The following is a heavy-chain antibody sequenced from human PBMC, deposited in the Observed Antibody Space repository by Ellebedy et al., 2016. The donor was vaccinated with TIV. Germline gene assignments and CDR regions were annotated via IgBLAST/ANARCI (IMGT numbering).Heavy chain of an antibody. CDR1: GGPISSHY. J-gene: IGHJ4*02. V-gene: IGHV4-59*08. CDR3: ARPPIVGGTVAFDY. Sequence: MPSETLSLTCTVYGGPISSHYWTWIRQSPGKGLEWIGYASYSGRTNYNPSLKSRVTISVDTSKNQFSLKLSSVTAADTAAYYCARPPIVGGTVAFDYWGQGILVTVSS. D-gene: IGHD1-26*01. CDR2: ASYSGRT.